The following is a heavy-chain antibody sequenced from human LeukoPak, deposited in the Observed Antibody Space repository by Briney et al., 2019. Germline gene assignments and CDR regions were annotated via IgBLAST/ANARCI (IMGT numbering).Heavy chain of an antibody. CDR1: GGSFSGYY. Sequence: KASETLSLTCAVYGGSFSGYYWSWIRQPPGKGLEWIGEINHSGSTNYNPSIKSRVTISVDTSKNQFSLKLSSVTAADTAVYYCARGWGQGYGDYWGQGTLVTVSS. CDR3: ARGWGQGYGDY. V-gene: IGHV4-34*01. CDR2: INHSGST. D-gene: IGHD5-18*01. J-gene: IGHJ4*02.